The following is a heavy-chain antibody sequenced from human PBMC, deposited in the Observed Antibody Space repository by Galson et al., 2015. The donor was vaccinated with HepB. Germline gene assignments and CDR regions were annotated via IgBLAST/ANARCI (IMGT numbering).Heavy chain of an antibody. J-gene: IGHJ4*02. Sequence: SLRLSCAASGFTFSSYGMHWVRQAPGKGLEWVAVISYDGSNKYYADSVKGRFTISRDNSKNTLYLQMNSLRAEDTAVYYCAKDWDSGSWGVFDYWGQGTLVTVSS. D-gene: IGHD1-26*01. V-gene: IGHV3-30*18. CDR2: ISYDGSNK. CDR3: AKDWDSGSWGVFDY. CDR1: GFTFSSYG.